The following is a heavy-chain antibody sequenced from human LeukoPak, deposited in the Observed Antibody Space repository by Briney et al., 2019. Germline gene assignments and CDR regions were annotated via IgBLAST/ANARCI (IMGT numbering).Heavy chain of an antibody. D-gene: IGHD3-22*01. Sequence: GRSLRLSCAASGFTFSSYGMHWVRQAPGKGLEWVAVIWYDGSNKYYADSVKGRFTISRDNSKNTLYLQMNSLRAEDTAVYYCARGPTLYYYDSSGYVQFDYWGQGTLVTVSS. V-gene: IGHV3-33*01. CDR1: GFTFSSYG. CDR2: IWYDGSNK. J-gene: IGHJ4*02. CDR3: ARGPTLYYYDSSGYVQFDY.